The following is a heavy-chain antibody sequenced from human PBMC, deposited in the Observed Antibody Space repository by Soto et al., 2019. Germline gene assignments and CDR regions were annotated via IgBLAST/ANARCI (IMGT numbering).Heavy chain of an antibody. CDR3: ARTYDYDSSGYFSFDY. Sequence: SETLSLTCTVSGGSISSGYYYWSWIRQPPGKGLEWIGYIYYSGSTYYNPSLKSRVTISLDTSKNQFSLKLSSVTAADTAVYYCARTYDYDSSGYFSFDYWGQGTLVTVSS. CDR2: IYYSGST. J-gene: IGHJ4*02. CDR1: GGSISSGYYY. D-gene: IGHD3-22*01. V-gene: IGHV4-30-4*01.